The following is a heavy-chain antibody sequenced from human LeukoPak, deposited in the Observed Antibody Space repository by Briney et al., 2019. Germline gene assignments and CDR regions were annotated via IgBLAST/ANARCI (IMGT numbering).Heavy chain of an antibody. J-gene: IGHJ4*02. CDR1: XXXXXXXW. CDR3: ARHPEDDSSGYIFDY. Sequence: SXXISCKXXXXXXXXXWIGXVXXXPXXGXXXXXXXYPGDSDTRYSPSFQGQVTISADKSISTAYLQWSSLKASDTAMYYCARHPEDDSSGYIFDYWGQGTLVTVSS. D-gene: IGHD3-22*01. CDR2: XYPGDSDT. V-gene: IGHV5-51*01.